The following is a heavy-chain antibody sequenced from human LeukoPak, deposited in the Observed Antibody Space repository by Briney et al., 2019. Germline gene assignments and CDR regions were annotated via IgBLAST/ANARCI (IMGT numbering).Heavy chain of an antibody. CDR3: ARDYYDSSGYYRYDAFDI. V-gene: IGHV4-4*07. D-gene: IGHD3-22*01. CDR1: GGSISSYY. Sequence: SETLPLTCTVSGGSISSYYWSWIRQPAGKGLEWIGRIYTSGSTNYNPSLKSRVTMSVDTSKNQFSLKLSSVTAADTAVYYCARDYYDSSGYYRYDAFDIWGQGTLVTVSS. CDR2: IYTSGST. J-gene: IGHJ3*02.